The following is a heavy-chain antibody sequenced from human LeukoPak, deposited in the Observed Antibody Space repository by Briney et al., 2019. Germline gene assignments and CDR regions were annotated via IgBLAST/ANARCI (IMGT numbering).Heavy chain of an antibody. CDR3: ARRQGTTLNFDY. V-gene: IGHV1-69*01. D-gene: IGHD1-1*01. J-gene: IGHJ4*02. CDR2: ILPVLGRP. Sequence: SVKVSCKASGDTFGNYDFAWVRLAPGQGLEWMGGILPVLGRPDYAQRFQDRITITADESTSTVYLQLSSLRSDDTAVYYCARRQGTTLNFDYWGQGTLVTVSS. CDR1: GDTFGNYD.